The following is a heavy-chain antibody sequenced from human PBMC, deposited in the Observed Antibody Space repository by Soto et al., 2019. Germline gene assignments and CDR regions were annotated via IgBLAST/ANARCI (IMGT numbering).Heavy chain of an antibody. CDR2: IKQGGSEK. J-gene: IGHJ2*01. V-gene: IGHV3-7*05. CDR1: GFTFTTYW. Sequence: EVQLVESGGGLVQPGGSLRLSCAASGFTFTTYWMKWGRQAPGKGLEWVADIKQGGSEKYYVDSVEGRFTISGAKAKNSLCLQIVCLRAEDTAVYYCAGRGWGGYCDLWGRGTRVTVSS. D-gene: IGHD3-16*01. CDR3: AGRGWGGYCDL.